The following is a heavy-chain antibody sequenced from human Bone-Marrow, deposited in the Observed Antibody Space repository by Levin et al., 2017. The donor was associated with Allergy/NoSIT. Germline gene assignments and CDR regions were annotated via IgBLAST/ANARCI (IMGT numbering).Heavy chain of an antibody. V-gene: IGHV1-2*06. D-gene: IGHD2-15*01. CDR1: GYTFTGYY. CDR3: ARDGGYCSGGSCYYYYYYMDV. Sequence: ASVKVSCKASGYTFTGYYMHWVRQAPGQGLEWMGRINPNSGGTNYAQKFQGRVTMTRDTSISTAYMELSRLRSDDTAVYYCARDGGYCSGGSCYYYYYYMDVWGKGTTVTVSS. CDR2: INPNSGGT. J-gene: IGHJ6*03.